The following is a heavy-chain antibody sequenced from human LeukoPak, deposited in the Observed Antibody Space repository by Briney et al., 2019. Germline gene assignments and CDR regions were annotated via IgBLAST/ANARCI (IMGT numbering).Heavy chain of an antibody. CDR2: IYHSGST. J-gene: IGHJ6*03. CDR1: GYSISSGYY. Sequence: PSETLSLTCTVSGYSISSGYYWGWIRQPPGKGLEWIGSIYHSGSTYYNPSLKSRVTISVDTSKNQFSLKLSSVTAADTAVYYCARVVTASYYYYYMDVWGKGTTVTVSS. V-gene: IGHV4-38-2*02. CDR3: ARVVTASYYYYYMDV. D-gene: IGHD2-21*02.